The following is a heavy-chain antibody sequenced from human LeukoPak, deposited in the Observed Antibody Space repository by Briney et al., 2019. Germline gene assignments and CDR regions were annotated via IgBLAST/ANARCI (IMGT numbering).Heavy chain of an antibody. D-gene: IGHD1-26*01. V-gene: IGHV3-48*01. CDR1: GFTFSSYS. J-gene: IGHJ4*02. Sequence: GGSLRLSCAASGFTFSSYSMNWVRQAPGKGLEWVSYISSSSSTIYYADSVKGRFTISRDNAKNSLYLQMNSLRAEDTAVFYCARRGVGATRLYYFDYWGKGTLVTVSS. CDR3: ARRGVGATRLYYFDY. CDR2: ISSSSSTI.